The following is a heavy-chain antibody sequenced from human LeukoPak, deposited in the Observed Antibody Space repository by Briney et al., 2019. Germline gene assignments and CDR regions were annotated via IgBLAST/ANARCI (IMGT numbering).Heavy chain of an antibody. CDR1: GGSISSYY. J-gene: IGHJ4*02. V-gene: IGHV4-59*01. Sequence: SETLSLTCTVSGGSISSYYWNWIQQPPGKGLEWIGYIYYSGSTKYNLSLKSRVTILVDTSNNQFALRLSSVTAADTALYYCARGGRRDGYNTFYFDHWGQGALVTVSS. CDR3: ARGGRRDGYNTFYFDH. CDR2: IYYSGST. D-gene: IGHD5-24*01.